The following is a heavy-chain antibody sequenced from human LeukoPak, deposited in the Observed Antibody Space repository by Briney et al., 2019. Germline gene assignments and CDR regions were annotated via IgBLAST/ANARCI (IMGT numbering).Heavy chain of an antibody. CDR1: GFTFSSYS. J-gene: IGHJ3*02. CDR2: IDTSSRYI. CDR3: AKVTDEYDAFDI. D-gene: IGHD2/OR15-2a*01. Sequence: GGSLRLSCAASGFTFSSYSMNWVRQAPGKGLEWVSSIDTSSRYIYYGDSVKGRFTISRDNAKNSLYLQMNSLRAEDTAVYYCAKVTDEYDAFDIWGQGTMVTVSS. V-gene: IGHV3-21*01.